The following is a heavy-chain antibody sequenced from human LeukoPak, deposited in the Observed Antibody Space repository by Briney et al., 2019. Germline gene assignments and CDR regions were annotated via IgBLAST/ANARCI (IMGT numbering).Heavy chain of an antibody. V-gene: IGHV3-7*01. CDR2: IKEDGSEE. CDR3: ARDPAAWDY. CDR1: TFSFGNYW. J-gene: IGHJ4*02. D-gene: IGHD6-13*01. Sequence: GGSLRLSCAASTFSFGNYWMSWVRQAPGKGLEWVANIKEDGSEEYYVDSVKGRFTISRDNTKNSLYLQMNSLRAEDTAVYYCARDPAAWDYWGQGTLVTVSS.